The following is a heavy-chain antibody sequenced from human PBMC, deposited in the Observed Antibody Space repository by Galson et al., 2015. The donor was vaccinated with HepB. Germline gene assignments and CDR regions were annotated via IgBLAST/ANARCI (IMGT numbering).Heavy chain of an antibody. CDR3: ARVELAYCGGDCYSGFDY. V-gene: IGHV1-69*06. CDR2: IIPIFGTA. D-gene: IGHD2-21*02. CDR1: GGTFSSYA. J-gene: IGHJ4*02. Sequence: SVKVSCKASGGTFSSYAISWVRQAPGQGLEWMGGIIPIFGTANYAQKFQGRVTITADKSMSTAYMELSSLRSEDTAVYYCARVELAYCGGDCYSGFDYWGQGTLVTVSS.